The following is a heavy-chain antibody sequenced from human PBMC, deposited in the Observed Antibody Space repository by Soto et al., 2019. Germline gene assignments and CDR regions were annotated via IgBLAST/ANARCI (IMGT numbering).Heavy chain of an antibody. J-gene: IGHJ4*02. CDR1: GYTFTSYG. CDR3: ARPSPPCSSTSCYTSIDY. V-gene: IGHV1-18*01. Sequence: ASVKVSCKASGYTFTSYGISWVRQAPGQGLEWMGWISAYNGNTNYAQKLQGRVTMTTDTSTSTAYMELRSLRSDDTAVYYCARPSPPCSSTSCYTSIDYWGQGTLVTVSS. CDR2: ISAYNGNT. D-gene: IGHD2-2*02.